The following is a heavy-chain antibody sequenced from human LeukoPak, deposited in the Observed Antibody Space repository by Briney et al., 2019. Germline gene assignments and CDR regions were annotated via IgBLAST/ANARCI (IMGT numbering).Heavy chain of an antibody. CDR1: GFTFSGSS. J-gene: IGHJ3*02. CDR3: TRIQDPDPFSFDI. D-gene: IGHD2/OR15-2a*01. Sequence: PGGSLRLSCAASGFTFSGSSIHWVRQASGKGLEWVGRIRSKVKSYATAYAASVNGRFTISRDDSKNTAYLQMNSLKTEDSAVYYCTRIQDPDPFSFDIWGQGTMVTVS. V-gene: IGHV3-73*01. CDR2: IRSKVKSYAT.